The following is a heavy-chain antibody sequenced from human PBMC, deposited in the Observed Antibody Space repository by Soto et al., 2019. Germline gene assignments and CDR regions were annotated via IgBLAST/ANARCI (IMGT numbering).Heavy chain of an antibody. CDR2: IYHSGNT. V-gene: IGHV4-30-2*01. CDR1: GGSINSDYYS. Sequence: SESLYLTCTFSGGSINSDYYSWSWIRQPPGKGLEWIGYIYHSGNTFYSPSLSSRVTFSIDMSKNQVSLKLRSVTAADTAVYYCARHTAVVGDFFDSWGQGVLVTVSS. D-gene: IGHD5-18*01. CDR3: ARHTAVVGDFFDS. J-gene: IGHJ4*02.